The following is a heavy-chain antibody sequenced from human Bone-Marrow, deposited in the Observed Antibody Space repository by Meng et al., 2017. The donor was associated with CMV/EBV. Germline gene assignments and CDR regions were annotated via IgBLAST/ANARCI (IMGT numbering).Heavy chain of an antibody. Sequence: LSLTCAASGFTFSSYAMHWVRQAPGKGLEWVAVISYDGSNKYYADSVKGRFTISRDNSKNTLYLQMNSLRAEDTAVYYCARVATAVAYRARVDYWGQGTLVTVSS. CDR3: ARVATAVAYRARVDY. CDR1: GFTFSSYA. J-gene: IGHJ4*02. D-gene: IGHD6-19*01. V-gene: IGHV3-30*04. CDR2: ISYDGSNK.